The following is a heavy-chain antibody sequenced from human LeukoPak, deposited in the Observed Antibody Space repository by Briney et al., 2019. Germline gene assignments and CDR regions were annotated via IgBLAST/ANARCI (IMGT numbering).Heavy chain of an antibody. V-gene: IGHV3-23*01. CDR1: GFSFSSYA. Sequence: GGSLRLSCAASGFSFSSYAMSWVRQAPGKGLEWVSAISGSGGSTYYADSVKGRSTITRDNSRDTLYLQMNSLRAEDTAVYYCAKGYYDYVWGSYYFDYWGQGTLVTVSS. CDR2: ISGSGGST. CDR3: AKGYYDYVWGSYYFDY. D-gene: IGHD3-16*01. J-gene: IGHJ4*02.